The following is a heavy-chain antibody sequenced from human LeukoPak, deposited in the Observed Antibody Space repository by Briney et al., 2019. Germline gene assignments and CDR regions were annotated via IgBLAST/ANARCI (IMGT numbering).Heavy chain of an antibody. CDR2: IYSGGST. CDR3: ARAPLPPIIGGPTVYFDY. Sequence: GGSLRLSCAASGFTVSSNYMSWVRQAPGKGLEWVSVIYSGGSTYYADSVKGRFTISRDNSKNTLYLQMNSLRAEDTAVYYCARAPLPPIIGGPTVYFDYWGQGTLVTVSS. CDR1: GFTVSSNY. V-gene: IGHV3-53*01. D-gene: IGHD3-3*01. J-gene: IGHJ4*02.